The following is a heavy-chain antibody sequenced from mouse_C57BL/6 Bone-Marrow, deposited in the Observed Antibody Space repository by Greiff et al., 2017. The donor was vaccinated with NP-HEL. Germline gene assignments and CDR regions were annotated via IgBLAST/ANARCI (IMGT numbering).Heavy chain of an antibody. V-gene: IGHV5-17*01. Sequence: EVKLMESGGGLVKPGGPLKLSCAASGFTFSDYGMHWVRQAPEKGLEWVAYISSGSSTIYYADTVKGRFTISRDNAKNTLFLQMTSLRSEDTAMYYCARYGNYVYAMDYWGQGTSVTVSS. CDR3: ARYGNYVYAMDY. J-gene: IGHJ4*01. CDR1: GFTFSDYG. CDR2: ISSGSSTI. D-gene: IGHD2-1*01.